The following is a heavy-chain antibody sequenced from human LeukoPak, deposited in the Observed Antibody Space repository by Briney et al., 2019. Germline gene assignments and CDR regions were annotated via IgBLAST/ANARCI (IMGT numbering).Heavy chain of an antibody. CDR3: ARVYCSGGSCYLYYFDY. J-gene: IGHJ4*02. Sequence: ASVTVSRKSSVYTFTGYYMHWVRQPRAQGRAWVGLINPNSGGTNYSQKFQGRVTVTRDTSISIAYMELIRLRSDDTAVYYCARVYCSGGSCYLYYFDYWGRGTLVTVSS. CDR2: INPNSGGT. V-gene: IGHV1-2*06. CDR1: VYTFTGYY. D-gene: IGHD2-15*01.